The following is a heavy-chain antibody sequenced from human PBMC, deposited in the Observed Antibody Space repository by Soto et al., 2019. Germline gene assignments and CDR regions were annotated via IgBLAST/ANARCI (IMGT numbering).Heavy chain of an antibody. CDR1: GYIFIHYY. CDR2: INPNGGST. D-gene: IGHD2-21*01. CDR3: SRSLLQGDF. Sequence: QEQLVLSGAEVKKPGASVKVSCKASGYIFIHYYIHWVRQEPGQGLEWMAIINPNGGSTNYAQKFQGRVTVTSETSTSTVSMELNSLGSDDTAVYFCSRSLLQGDFWGQGTPVTVSS. V-gene: IGHV1-46*01. J-gene: IGHJ4*02.